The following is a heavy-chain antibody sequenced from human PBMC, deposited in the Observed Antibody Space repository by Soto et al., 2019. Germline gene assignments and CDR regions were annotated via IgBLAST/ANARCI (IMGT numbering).Heavy chain of an antibody. D-gene: IGHD6-6*01. CDR3: ARDDEYSSSQGPAFFDY. V-gene: IGHV3-33*01. CDR1: GFTFSSYG. Sequence: VQLVESGGGVVQPGRSLRLSCAASGFTFSSYGMHWVRQAPGKGLEWVAVIWYDGSNKYYADSVKGRFTISRDNSKNTLYLQMNSLRAEDTAVYYCARDDEYSSSQGPAFFDYWGQGTLVTVSS. J-gene: IGHJ4*02. CDR2: IWYDGSNK.